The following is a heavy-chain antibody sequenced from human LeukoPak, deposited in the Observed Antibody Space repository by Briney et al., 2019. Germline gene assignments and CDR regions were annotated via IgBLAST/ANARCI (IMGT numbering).Heavy chain of an antibody. Sequence: PGGSLRLSCAAPGLIFYNYAMHWVRQAPGKGLKWVSLISGDGGSTYYADSVKGRFTISRDNSKNSLYLQMNSLRTEDTALYYCAKGSIAGAGADYWGQGTLVTVSS. CDR2: ISGDGGST. J-gene: IGHJ4*02. V-gene: IGHV3-43*02. CDR3: AKGSIAGAGADY. CDR1: GLIFYNYA. D-gene: IGHD6-13*01.